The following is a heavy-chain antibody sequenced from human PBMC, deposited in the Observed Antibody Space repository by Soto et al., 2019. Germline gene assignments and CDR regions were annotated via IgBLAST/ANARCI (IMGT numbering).Heavy chain of an antibody. V-gene: IGHV3-33*01. D-gene: IGHD5-18*01. CDR1: GFTFSSYG. Sequence: QVQLVESGGGVVQPGRSLRLSCAASGFTFSSYGMHWVRQAPGKGLEWVAVIWYDGSNKYYADSVKGRFTISRDXSKXXXXXXXXXXXXXXXXXXXXXXXXVGXVDTXXDYYYXYYMDVWGKGTTVTVXX. CDR2: IWYDGSNK. CDR3: XXXXVGXVDTXXDYYYXYYMDV. J-gene: IGHJ6*03.